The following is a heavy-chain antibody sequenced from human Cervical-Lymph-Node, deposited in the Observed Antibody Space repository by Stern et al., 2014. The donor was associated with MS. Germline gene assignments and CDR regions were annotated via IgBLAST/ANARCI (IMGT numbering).Heavy chain of an antibody. CDR3: ARELSQVLVY. CDR2: IIPLFGTA. J-gene: IGHJ4*02. V-gene: IGHV1-69*01. Sequence: VQLVESGAEVKKPGSSVKVSCRASGGTFSSSTISWVGQAPGQGLEWMGGIIPLFGTAKYAQKFQGRVTITADESTSTAYMELSSLRSEDTAVYYCARELSQVLVYWGQGTLVTVSS. CDR1: GGTFSSST.